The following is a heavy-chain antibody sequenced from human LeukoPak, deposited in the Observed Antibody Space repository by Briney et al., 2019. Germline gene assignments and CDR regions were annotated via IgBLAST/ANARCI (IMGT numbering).Heavy chain of an antibody. Sequence: SETLPLTCTVSGGSISSYYWSWIRQPPGKGLEWIGYTYYSGSTNYNPSLKSRVTISVDTSKNQFSLKLSSVTAADTAVYYCARVGEMAKINYWGQGTLVTVSS. CDR1: GGSISSYY. CDR3: ARVGEMAKINY. J-gene: IGHJ4*02. D-gene: IGHD5-24*01. CDR2: TYYSGST. V-gene: IGHV4-59*01.